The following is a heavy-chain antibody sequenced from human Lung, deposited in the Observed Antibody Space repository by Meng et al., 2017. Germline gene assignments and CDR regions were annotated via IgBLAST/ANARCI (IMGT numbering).Heavy chain of an antibody. CDR2: IKSNTDGGTA. CDR1: GFYFNNAW. CDR3: TWDDKAVSDY. Sequence: VGSGWNLVKLGGSLRLSCAASGFYFNNAWMSWVRQAPGKGVEWVGRIKSNTDGGTAEYAAPVTGRFTISRDDSKSTLYLQMSGLRIDDTGVYYCTWDDKAVSDYWGQGTLVTVSS. J-gene: IGHJ4*02. D-gene: IGHD1-26*01. V-gene: IGHV3-15*01.